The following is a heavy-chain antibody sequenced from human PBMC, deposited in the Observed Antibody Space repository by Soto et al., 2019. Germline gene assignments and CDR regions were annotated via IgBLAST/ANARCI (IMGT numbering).Heavy chain of an antibody. J-gene: IGHJ4*02. CDR3: VKGKDYDSSGYYY. CDR1: GFTFSSYA. D-gene: IGHD3-22*01. CDR2: ISSNGGST. V-gene: IGHV3-64D*08. Sequence: PGGSLRLSCSASGFTFSSYAMHWVRQAPGKGLEYVSAISSNGGSTYYADSVKGRFTISRDNSKNTLYLQMSSLRAEDTAVYYCVKGKDYDSSGYYYWGQGTLVTVSS.